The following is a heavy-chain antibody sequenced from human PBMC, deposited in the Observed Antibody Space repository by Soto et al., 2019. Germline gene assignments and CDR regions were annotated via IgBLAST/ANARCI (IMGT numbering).Heavy chain of an antibody. CDR2: INPSGGST. CDR1: GYTFTSYY. J-gene: IGHJ5*02. CDR3: ARDTIFEVVTGNWFDP. V-gene: IGHV1-46*01. Sequence: GASVKVSCKASGYTFTSYYMHWVRQAPGQGLEWMGIINPSGGSTSYAQKFQGRVTMTRDTSTSTVYMELSSLRSEDTAVYYCARDTIFEVVTGNWFDPWGQGTLVTVSS. D-gene: IGHD3-3*01.